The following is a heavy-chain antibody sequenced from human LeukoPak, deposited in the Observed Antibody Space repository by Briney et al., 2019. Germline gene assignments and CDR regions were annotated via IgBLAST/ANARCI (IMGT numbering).Heavy chain of an antibody. CDR2: IRWNSGSI. J-gene: IGHJ4*02. Sequence: GRSLRLSCAASGFTFDDYAMHSVRQAPGKGLEWVSGIRWNSGSIAYADSVKGRFTISRDNAKNALYLQMNSLRAEDTAVYYCAKSYGSGSYYNVDYWGQGTLVTVSS. CDR3: AKSYGSGSYYNVDY. V-gene: IGHV3-9*01. CDR1: GFTFDDYA. D-gene: IGHD3-10*01.